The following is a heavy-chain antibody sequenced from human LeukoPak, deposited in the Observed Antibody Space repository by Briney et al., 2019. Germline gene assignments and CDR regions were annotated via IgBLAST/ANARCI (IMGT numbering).Heavy chain of an antibody. CDR1: GYTFTGYY. V-gene: IGHV1-2*02. D-gene: IGHD6-13*01. CDR2: INPNSGGT. CDR3: ARDRSSSWYSEYYFDY. J-gene: IGHJ4*02. Sequence: ASVKVSCTASGYTFTGYYMHWVRQAPGQGLEWMGWINPNSGGTNYAQKFQGRVTMTRDTSISTAYMELSRLRSDDTAVYYCARDRSSSWYSEYYFDYWGQGTLVTVSS.